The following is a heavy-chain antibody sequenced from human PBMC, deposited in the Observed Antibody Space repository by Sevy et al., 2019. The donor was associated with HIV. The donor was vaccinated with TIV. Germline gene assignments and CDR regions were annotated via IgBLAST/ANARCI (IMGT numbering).Heavy chain of an antibody. D-gene: IGHD2-21*02. V-gene: IGHV3-30-3*01. CDR2: ISYDGSNK. Sequence: GGSLRLSCAASGFTFSSYAMHWVRQAPGKGLEWVAVISYDGSNKYYADSVKGRFTISRDNSKTTLYLQMNSLRAEDTAVYYCARAPCGGDCYTLNYWRQGTLVTVSS. J-gene: IGHJ4*02. CDR3: ARAPCGGDCYTLNY. CDR1: GFTFSSYA.